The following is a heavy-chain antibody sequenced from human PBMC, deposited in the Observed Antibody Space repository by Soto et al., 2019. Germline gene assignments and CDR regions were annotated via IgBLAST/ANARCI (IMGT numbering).Heavy chain of an antibody. J-gene: IGHJ4*02. V-gene: IGHV3-15*07. CDR2: IKSKTDGGTT. CDR3: TTDPGNWNDGFDY. D-gene: IGHD1-20*01. CDR1: SVSNAW. Sequence: SVSNAWMNWVRPAPGKGLEWVGRIKSKTDGGTTDYAAPVKGRFTISRDDSKNTLYLQMNSLKTEDTAVYYCTTDPGNWNDGFDYWGQGTLVTVSS.